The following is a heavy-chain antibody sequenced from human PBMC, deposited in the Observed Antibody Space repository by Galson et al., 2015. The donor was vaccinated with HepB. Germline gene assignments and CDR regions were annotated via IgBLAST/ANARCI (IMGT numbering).Heavy chain of an antibody. CDR1: GYTFTGYY. CDR2: INPNGGGT. Sequence: SVKVSCKASGYTFTGYYMHWVRQAPGQGLEWMGWINPNGGGTNYAQKFQGRVTMTRDTSISTAYMELSRLRSDDTAVYYCARDGGLFGVAGKYWGQGTLVTVSS. V-gene: IGHV1-2*02. D-gene: IGHD6-19*01. CDR3: ARDGGLFGVAGKY. J-gene: IGHJ4*02.